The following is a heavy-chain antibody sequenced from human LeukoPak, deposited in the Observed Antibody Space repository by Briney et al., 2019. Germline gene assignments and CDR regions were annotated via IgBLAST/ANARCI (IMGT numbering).Heavy chain of an antibody. Sequence: PSETLSLTCAVSGGSISSGGYSWSWIRQPPGKGLEWIGYIYHSGSTYYNPSLKSRVTISVDRSKNQFSLKLSSVTAADTAVYYCARGPRRVRGPHDAFDIWGQGTMVTVSS. V-gene: IGHV4-30-2*01. J-gene: IGHJ3*02. CDR1: GGSISSGGYS. CDR3: ARGPRRVRGPHDAFDI. D-gene: IGHD3-10*01. CDR2: IYHSGST.